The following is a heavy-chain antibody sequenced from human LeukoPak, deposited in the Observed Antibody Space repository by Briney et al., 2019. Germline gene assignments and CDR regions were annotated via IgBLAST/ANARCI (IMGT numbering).Heavy chain of an antibody. D-gene: IGHD2-2*01. CDR2: ISGNGGST. Sequence: GGSLRLSCAASGFTFSSYAMSWVRQAPGKGLEWVSAISGNGGSTYYADSVKGRFTISRDNSKNTLYLQMNSLRAEDTAVYYCAKDRYCSSTSCYLSDYWGQGTLVTVSS. V-gene: IGHV3-23*01. CDR1: GFTFSSYA. J-gene: IGHJ4*02. CDR3: AKDRYCSSTSCYLSDY.